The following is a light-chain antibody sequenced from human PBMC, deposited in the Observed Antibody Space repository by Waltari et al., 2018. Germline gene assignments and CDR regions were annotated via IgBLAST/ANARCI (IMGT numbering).Light chain of an antibody. CDR1: TATIGSGSD. Sequence: QSVLTQPPSVSGAPGQRVTISCTGSTATIGSGSDVHWYQQLPGTAPKLLIYDNRSRPSGVPDRFSGSKSGTSAALAITGLQAEDEAAYYCQSFDNSLSGVVFGEGTKLTVL. J-gene: IGLJ2*01. CDR3: QSFDNSLSGVV. V-gene: IGLV1-40*01. CDR2: DNR.